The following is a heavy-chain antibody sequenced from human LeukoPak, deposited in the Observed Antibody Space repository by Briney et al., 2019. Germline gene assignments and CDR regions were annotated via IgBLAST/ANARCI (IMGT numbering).Heavy chain of an antibody. CDR3: ARDRAVTQVWVEFDS. J-gene: IGHJ5*01. D-gene: IGHD3-16*01. V-gene: IGHV3-66*03. CDR2: IRDSGET. CDR1: GFTFSSYV. Sequence: GGSLRLSCAASGFTFSSYVMYWVRQAPGKGLEWVSLIRDSGETFYADSVKGRFTISRDNSKNTVYLQMNRLRVEDTAVYFCARDRAVTQVWVEFDSWGQGTLVTVSS.